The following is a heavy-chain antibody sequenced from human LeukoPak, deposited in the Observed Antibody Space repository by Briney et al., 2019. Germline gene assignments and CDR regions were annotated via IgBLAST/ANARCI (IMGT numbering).Heavy chain of an antibody. D-gene: IGHD3-10*01. CDR1: GGTFSSYA. V-gene: IGHV1-69*01. CDR2: IIPIFGTA. J-gene: IGHJ6*02. CDR3: AKDQGPPGAYYYYYGMDV. Sequence: ASVKVSCKASGGTFSSYAISWVRQAPGQGLEWMGGIIPIFGTANYAQKFQGRVTITADESTSTAYMELSSLRSEDTAVYYCAKDQGPPGAYYYYYGMDVWGQGTTVTVSS.